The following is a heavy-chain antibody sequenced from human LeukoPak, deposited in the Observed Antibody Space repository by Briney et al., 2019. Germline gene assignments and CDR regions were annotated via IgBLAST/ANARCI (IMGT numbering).Heavy chain of an antibody. CDR3: ARGETIYVFGSVYYMSWAAFDI. J-gene: IGHJ3*02. D-gene: IGHD3-3*01. CDR2: IIPIFGTA. CDR1: GYTFTGYY. V-gene: IGHV1-69*05. Sequence: SVKVSCKASGYTFTGYYMHWVRQAPGQGLEWMGGIIPIFGTANYAQKFQGRVTITTDESTSTAYMELSSLRSEDTAVYYCARGETIYVFGSVYYMSWAAFDIWGQGTMVTVS.